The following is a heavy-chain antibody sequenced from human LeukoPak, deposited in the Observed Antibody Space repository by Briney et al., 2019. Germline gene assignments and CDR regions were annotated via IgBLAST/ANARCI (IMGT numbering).Heavy chain of an antibody. CDR1: GFTVSSNY. V-gene: IGHV3-66*02. CDR3: ARDPPGYYDSSGYFT. Sequence: GGSLRLSCAASGFTVSSNYMSWVRQAPGKGLEWVSVIYSGGSAYYADSVKGRFTISRDNSKNTLYLQMNSLRAEDTAVYYCARDPPGYYDSSGYFTWGQGTLVTVSS. CDR2: IYSGGSA. J-gene: IGHJ5*02. D-gene: IGHD3-22*01.